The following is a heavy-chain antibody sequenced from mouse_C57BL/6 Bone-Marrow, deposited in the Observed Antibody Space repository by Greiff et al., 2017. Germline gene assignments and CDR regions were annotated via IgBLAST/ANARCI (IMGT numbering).Heavy chain of an antibody. V-gene: IGHV3-8*01. CDR2: ISYSGST. CDR3: AKYTGDAMDD. Sequence: VQLQQSGPGLAKPSQTLSLTCSVTGYSITGDYWNWIRKFPGHKLEYMGYISYSGSTYYNPSLKSRISIPRDTSKHQYYLQFNSVPTEDTATYYCAKYTGDAMDDWGQGTSDTVSS. CDR1: GYSITGDY. J-gene: IGHJ4*01.